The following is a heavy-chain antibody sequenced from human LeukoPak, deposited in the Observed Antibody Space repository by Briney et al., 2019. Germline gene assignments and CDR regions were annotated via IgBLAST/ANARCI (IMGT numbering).Heavy chain of an antibody. CDR2: IYNGWRT. J-gene: IGHJ4*01. Sequence: LRLSCAASGFIFSDYYMTWIRQAPGKGLEWLGYIYNGWRTYHSPSLTGRLAISADTSKNQFSLSLTSVTAADTAVYYCARGSYNGGSRYEGTDYWGQGILVTVSS. V-gene: IGHV4-31*02. CDR3: ARGSYNGGSRYEGTDY. CDR1: GFIFSDYY. D-gene: IGHD3-16*01.